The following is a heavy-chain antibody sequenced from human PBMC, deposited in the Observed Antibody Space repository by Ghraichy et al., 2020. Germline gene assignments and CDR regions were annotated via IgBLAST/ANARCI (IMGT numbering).Heavy chain of an antibody. J-gene: IGHJ2*01. Sequence: GGSLRLSCAASGFTVSSNYMSWVRQAPGKGLEWVSVIYSGGSTYYADSVKGRFTISRDNSKNTLYLQMNSLRAEDTAVYYCAREETIGLGSGYFDLWGRGTLVTVSS. CDR1: GFTVSSNY. CDR2: IYSGGST. CDR3: AREETIGLGSGYFDL. D-gene: IGHD3-10*01. V-gene: IGHV3-53*01.